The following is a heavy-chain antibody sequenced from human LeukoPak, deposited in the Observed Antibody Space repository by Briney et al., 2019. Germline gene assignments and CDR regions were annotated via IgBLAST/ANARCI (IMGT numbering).Heavy chain of an antibody. V-gene: IGHV4-39*07. CDR3: ASSSCRSTSCYDRSAGFDY. D-gene: IGHD2-2*01. CDR2: IYYSGST. CDR1: AGSISSSSYY. Sequence: SETLSLTCTVSAGSISSSSYYWGWIRQPPGKGLEWIGNIYYSGSTYYNPSLKTRATITVDTSTSQSSLKMSSVTAPDTAVSYCASSSCRSTSCYDRSAGFDYWGQGTLVTVSS. J-gene: IGHJ4*02.